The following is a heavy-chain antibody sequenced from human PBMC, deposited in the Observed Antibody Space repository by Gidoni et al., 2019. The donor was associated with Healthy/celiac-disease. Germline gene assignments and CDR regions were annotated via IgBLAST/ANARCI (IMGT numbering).Heavy chain of an antibody. CDR2: IWYDGSNK. CDR3: ARDAYDGSGYYPPEFDY. J-gene: IGHJ4*02. CDR1: GFTFSSYG. D-gene: IGHD3-22*01. Sequence: QVQLVESGGGVVQPGRSLRLSCAASGFTFSSYGMHWVRQAPGKGLEWVAVIWYDGSNKYYADSVKGRFTISRDNSWNTLYLQMNSLRAEDTAVYYCARDAYDGSGYYPPEFDYWGQGTLVTVSS. V-gene: IGHV3-33*01.